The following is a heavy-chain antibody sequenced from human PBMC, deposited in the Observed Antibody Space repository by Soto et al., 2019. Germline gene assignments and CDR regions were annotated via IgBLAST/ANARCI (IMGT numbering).Heavy chain of an antibody. CDR1: GFTFSYHA. V-gene: IGHV3-30-3*01. Sequence: QVQLVESGGGVVQPGRSLRLSCAASGFTFSYHALNWVRQAPGKGLEWVAVISYDGDNKYIAESVKGRFTISRYNSKNTVSLQMNSLRAEDTAMYFCARGTTTSAFSAMDVWAKGPRSPSP. J-gene: IGHJ6*02. CDR3: ARGTTTSAFSAMDV. D-gene: IGHD1-1*01. CDR2: ISYDGDNK.